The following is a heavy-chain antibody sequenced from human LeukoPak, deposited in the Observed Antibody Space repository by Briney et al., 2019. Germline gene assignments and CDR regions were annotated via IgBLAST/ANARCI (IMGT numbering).Heavy chain of an antibody. CDR1: GGSFSGYY. CDR3: ARGDNTYYYDSSGLFDY. CDR2: INHSGST. D-gene: IGHD3-22*01. V-gene: IGHV4-34*01. Sequence: PSETLSLTCAVYGGSFSGYYWSWIRQPPGKGLEWIGEINHSGSTNYNPSLKSRVTISVDTSKNQFSLKLSSVTAADTAVYYCARGDNTYYYDSSGLFDYWGQGTLVTVSS. J-gene: IGHJ4*02.